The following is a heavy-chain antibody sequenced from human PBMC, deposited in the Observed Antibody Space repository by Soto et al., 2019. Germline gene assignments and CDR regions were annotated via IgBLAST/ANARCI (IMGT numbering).Heavy chain of an antibody. V-gene: IGHV3-48*03. J-gene: IGHJ6*02. CDR1: GFTFSSYE. CDR2: ISSSGSTI. Sequence: PGGSLRLSCAASGFTFSSYEMNWVRQAPGKGLEWVPYISSSGSTIYYADSVKGRFTISRDNAKNSLYLQMNSLRAEDTAVYYCARTVGATMDVWGQGTTVTVSS. CDR3: ARTVGATMDV. D-gene: IGHD1-26*01.